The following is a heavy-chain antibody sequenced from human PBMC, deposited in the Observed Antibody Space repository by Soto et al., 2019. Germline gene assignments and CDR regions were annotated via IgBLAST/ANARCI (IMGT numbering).Heavy chain of an antibody. Sequence: PGGSLRLSCVGSGLIFSDYSMNWVRQAPGKGLEWVSYILNTGGIVYYADSVKGRFTISRDNSKNTLYLQMNSLRAEDTAVYYCAKDGREVRDGYKRYYYGMDVWGQGTTVTVSS. D-gene: IGHD5-12*01. J-gene: IGHJ6*02. CDR1: GLIFSDYS. CDR3: AKDGREVRDGYKRYYYGMDV. CDR2: ILNTGGIV. V-gene: IGHV3-48*01.